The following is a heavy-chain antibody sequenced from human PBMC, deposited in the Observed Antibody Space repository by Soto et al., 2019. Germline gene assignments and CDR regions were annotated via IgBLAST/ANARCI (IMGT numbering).Heavy chain of an antibody. V-gene: IGHV4-39*01. Sequence: PSETLSLTCTVSGGSVTSSSYYWGWIRQSPGKGPEWIGSVYYRGRSYSKSSVKSRVTISVDTSKNRFSLSLNSVTASDTAVYFCVSQRTTVPTQAYFDYWGPGALVTVSS. CDR1: GGSVTSSSYY. J-gene: IGHJ4*02. CDR3: VSQRTTVPTQAYFDY. CDR2: VYYRGRS. D-gene: IGHD4-17*01.